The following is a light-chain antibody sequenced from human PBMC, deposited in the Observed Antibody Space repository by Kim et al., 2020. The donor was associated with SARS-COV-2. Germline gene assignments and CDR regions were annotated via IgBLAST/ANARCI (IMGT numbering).Light chain of an antibody. Sequence: ASVKLTCTLGNEHSSYAVAWHQQQPEKGPRFLMKLSSDGSHTKGDGIPDRFSGSSSGADRHLTIASLQSEDEADYYCQTWGTAIHVFGGGTQLTVL. V-gene: IGLV4-69*01. CDR1: NEHSSYA. CDR2: LSSDGSH. J-gene: IGLJ2*01. CDR3: QTWGTAIHV.